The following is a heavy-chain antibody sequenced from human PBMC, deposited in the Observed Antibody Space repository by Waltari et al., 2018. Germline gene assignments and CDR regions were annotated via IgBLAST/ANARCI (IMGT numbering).Heavy chain of an antibody. D-gene: IGHD1-26*01. Sequence: QVQLQQWGAGLLKRSETLSLTCAVYGGSFSTYYWSWVRQPPGKGLEWIGEINHRGRTNYNPSPKGRVPLSVDTSKNQFSLKLGSVTAADTAVYYWASSSGSYPYDLGQGTLVTVSS. CDR2: INHRGRT. V-gene: IGHV4-34*01. J-gene: IGHJ4*02. CDR3: ASSSGSYPYD. CDR1: GGSFSTYY.